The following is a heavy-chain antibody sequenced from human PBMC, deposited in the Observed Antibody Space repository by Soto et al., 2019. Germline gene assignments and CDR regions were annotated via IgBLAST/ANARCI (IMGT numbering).Heavy chain of an antibody. CDR3: ARHDETAAGSFSADY. Sequence: SETLSLTCTVSGGSISSYYWSWIRQPPGKGLEWIGYIYYSGSTNYNPSLKSRVTISVDTSKNQFSLKLSSVTAADTAVYYCARHDETAAGSFSADYWGQGTLVTVSS. CDR1: GGSISSYY. D-gene: IGHD6-13*01. V-gene: IGHV4-59*08. J-gene: IGHJ4*02. CDR2: IYYSGST.